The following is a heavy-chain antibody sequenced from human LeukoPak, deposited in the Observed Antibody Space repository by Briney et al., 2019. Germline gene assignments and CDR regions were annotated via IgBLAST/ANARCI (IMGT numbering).Heavy chain of an antibody. CDR2: VIPIFGTA. J-gene: IGHJ3*02. V-gene: IGHV1-69*06. D-gene: IGHD3-22*01. CDR1: GGTFNSYP. Sequence: GASVKVSCKASGGTFNSYPINWVRQAPGQGLEWMGGVIPIFGTANYAQNFQGRVTITADKSTSIVYMELSSLRSDDTAVYYCARDYGFYDSSGQNYFGDNAFEIWGQGTLVTVSS. CDR3: ARDYGFYDSSGQNYFGDNAFEI.